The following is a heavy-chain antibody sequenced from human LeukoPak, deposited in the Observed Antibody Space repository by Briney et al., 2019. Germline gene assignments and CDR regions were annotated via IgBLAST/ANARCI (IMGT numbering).Heavy chain of an antibody. CDR3: ARDSTGTYGGFDY. Sequence: ASVKVSCKASGYTFTGYYMHWVRQAPGQGLEWMGWINPNSGGTDYAQKFQGRVTMTRDTSISTAYMELSRLRSDDTAVYYCARDSTGTYGGFDYWGQGTLVTVSS. J-gene: IGHJ4*02. CDR1: GYTFTGYY. D-gene: IGHD1-1*01. CDR2: INPNSGGT. V-gene: IGHV1-2*02.